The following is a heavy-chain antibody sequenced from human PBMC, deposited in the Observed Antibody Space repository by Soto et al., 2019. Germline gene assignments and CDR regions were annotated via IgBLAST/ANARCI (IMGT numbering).Heavy chain of an antibody. CDR3: GRGGSCSQDVCYSRGGEIDH. V-gene: IGHV1-69*01. J-gene: IGHJ4*02. Sequence: QVHLVQSGTEVKKPGSSVRVSCQASGGTFRDYGVSWVRQAPGQGLEWIGGILPILGTTNYAQKFRDRVTITADGSTGTVYMDLSRLTSEDTAVYYCGRGGSCSQDVCYSRGGEIDHWAQGTLVTVSS. CDR1: GGTFRDYG. D-gene: IGHD2-15*01. CDR2: ILPILGTT.